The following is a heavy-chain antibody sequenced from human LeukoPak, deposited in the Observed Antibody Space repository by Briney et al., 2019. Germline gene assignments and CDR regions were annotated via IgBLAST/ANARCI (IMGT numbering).Heavy chain of an antibody. J-gene: IGHJ4*02. D-gene: IGHD6-19*01. CDR2: ITSSGSYI. CDR3: ARATSGWASSY. CDR1: GFTFSSYS. Sequence: PGGSLGLSCAASGFTFSSYSMNWVRQAPGKGLEWVSSITSSGSYIYYADSVKGRFTISRDNAKNSLYLQMNSLRAEDTAVYYCARATSGWASSYWGQGTLVTDSS. V-gene: IGHV3-21*01.